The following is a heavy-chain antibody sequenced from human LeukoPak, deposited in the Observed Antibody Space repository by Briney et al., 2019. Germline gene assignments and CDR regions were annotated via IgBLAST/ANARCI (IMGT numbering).Heavy chain of an antibody. CDR3: AREILRNYGAFDI. CDR1: GFTFSSFG. V-gene: IGHV3-48*04. J-gene: IGHJ3*02. CDR2: ISSSGSTI. Sequence: PGGSLRLSCAASGFTFSSFGMSWVRQAPGKGLEWVSYISSSGSTIYYADSVKGRFTISRDNAKNSLYLQMNSLRAEDTAVYYCAREILRNYGAFDIWGQGTMVTISS. D-gene: IGHD3-16*01.